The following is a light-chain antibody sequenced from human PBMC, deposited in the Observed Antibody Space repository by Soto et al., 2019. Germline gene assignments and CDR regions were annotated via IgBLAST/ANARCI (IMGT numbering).Light chain of an antibody. CDR3: QQYNQWPGT. J-gene: IGKJ1*01. CDR2: GAS. CDR1: QSISSN. V-gene: IGKV3-15*01. Sequence: EIVLAQSPATLSACPWDWECLXMRASQSISSNLAWYQQKPGQSPRLLIYGASSRATGVPVRFSGSGSGVAFTLTISGLQSEDFAVYHCQQYNQWPGTFGQGTKVDIK.